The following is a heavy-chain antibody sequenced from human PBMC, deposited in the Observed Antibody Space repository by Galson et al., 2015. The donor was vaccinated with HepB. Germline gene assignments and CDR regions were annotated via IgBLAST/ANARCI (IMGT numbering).Heavy chain of an antibody. D-gene: IGHD3-22*01. J-gene: IGHJ4*02. Sequence: SLRLSCAASGVAFRNFGMHWVRQAPGKGLEWVAVIWYDDGSQKYYADSVKGRFTISRDNSKNTLYLQMNSLIAEDTAIYYCASAPSGYDVDYWGQGTLVTVSS. CDR3: ASAPSGYDVDY. CDR1: GVAFRNFG. V-gene: IGHV3-33*01. CDR2: IWYDDGSQK.